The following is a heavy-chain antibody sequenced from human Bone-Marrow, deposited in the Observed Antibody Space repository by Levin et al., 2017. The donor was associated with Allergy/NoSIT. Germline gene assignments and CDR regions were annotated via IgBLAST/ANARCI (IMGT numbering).Heavy chain of an antibody. Sequence: GESLKISCAASGFTFSSYGMHWVRQAPGKGLEWVAVIWYDGSNKYYADSVKGRFTISRDNSKNTLYLQMNSLRAEDTAVYYCARDRDGYNCFDYWGQGTLVTVSS. CDR3: ARDRDGYNCFDY. CDR2: IWYDGSNK. D-gene: IGHD5-24*01. V-gene: IGHV3-33*01. CDR1: GFTFSSYG. J-gene: IGHJ4*02.